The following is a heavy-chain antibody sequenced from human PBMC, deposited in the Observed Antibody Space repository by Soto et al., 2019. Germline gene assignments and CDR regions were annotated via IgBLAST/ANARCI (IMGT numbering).Heavy chain of an antibody. V-gene: IGHV3-64*01. Sequence: GVSLRLSFADSGFTFSTYAMPWFRQAPGKGLEYVSAISSNGGSTYYANSVKGRFTISRDNSKNTLYLQMGSLRAEDMAVYYCATVVINTGGRGFDYWGQGT. J-gene: IGHJ4*02. CDR1: GFTFSTYA. CDR3: ATVVINTGGRGFDY. D-gene: IGHD2-8*02. CDR2: ISSNGGST.